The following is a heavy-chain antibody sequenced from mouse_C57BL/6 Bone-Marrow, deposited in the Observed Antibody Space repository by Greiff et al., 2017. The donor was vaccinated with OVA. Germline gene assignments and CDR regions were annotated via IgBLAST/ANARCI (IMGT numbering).Heavy chain of an antibody. CDR3: AREKGIYYAYFDY. V-gene: IGHV1-52*01. CDR1: GYTFTSYW. J-gene: IGHJ2*01. Sequence: QVQLQQPGAELVRPGSSVKLSCKASGYTFTSYWMHWVKQRPIQGLEWIGNIDPSDSETHYNQKFKDKATLTVYKSSSTAYMQLSSLTSEDSAVYYCAREKGIYYAYFDYWGQGTTLTVSS. CDR2: IDPSDSET. D-gene: IGHD2-1*01.